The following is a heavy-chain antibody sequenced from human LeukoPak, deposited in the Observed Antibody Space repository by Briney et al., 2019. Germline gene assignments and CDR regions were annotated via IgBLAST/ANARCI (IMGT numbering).Heavy chain of an antibody. Sequence: SETLSLTCTVSGGSIRSYYWSWIRQPPGKGLEWIGYIYYSGSTNHNPSLKSRVTISVDTSKNQFSLKLSSVTAADTAVYYCARHGGIVLGNDAFDIWGQGTMVTVSS. J-gene: IGHJ3*02. CDR1: GGSIRSYY. CDR3: ARHGGIVLGNDAFDI. D-gene: IGHD2-8*01. V-gene: IGHV4-59*08. CDR2: IYYSGST.